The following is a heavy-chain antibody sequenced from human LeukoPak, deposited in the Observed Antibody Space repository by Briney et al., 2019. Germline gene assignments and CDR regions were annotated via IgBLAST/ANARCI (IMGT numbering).Heavy chain of an antibody. Sequence: GGSLRLSCAASGFTFSSYGMSWVRQAPGKGLEWVSAISGSGGSTYYADSVKGRFTISRDNSKNTLYLQMNSLRAEDTAVYYCAKGTQRGNSGWGYFFDQWGQGTLVTVSS. V-gene: IGHV3-23*01. CDR2: ISGSGGST. CDR3: AKGTQRGNSGWGYFFDQ. D-gene: IGHD6-19*01. CDR1: GFTFSSYG. J-gene: IGHJ4*02.